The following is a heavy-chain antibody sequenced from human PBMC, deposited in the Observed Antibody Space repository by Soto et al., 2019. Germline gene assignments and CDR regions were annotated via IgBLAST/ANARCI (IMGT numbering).Heavy chain of an antibody. V-gene: IGHV4-59*12. CDR1: GGSISSYY. D-gene: IGHD6-19*01. J-gene: IGHJ4*02. CDR3: ARGLITGSHYSGGWYYFDS. Sequence: SETLSLTCTVSGGSISSYYWSWIRQPPGKGLEWIGYIYYSGSTNYNPSLKSRVTISVDTSKNQFSLKLSSVTAADTAVYYCARGLITGSHYSGGWYYFDSWGQGTQVTVS. CDR2: IYYSGST.